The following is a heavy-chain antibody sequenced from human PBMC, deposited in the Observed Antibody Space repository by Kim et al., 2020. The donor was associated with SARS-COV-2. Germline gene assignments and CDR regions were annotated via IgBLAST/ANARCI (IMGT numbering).Heavy chain of an antibody. CDR1: GFTFSSYG. Sequence: GGSLRLSCAASGFTFSSYGMHWVRQAPGKGLEWVAVISYDGSNKYYADSVKGRFTISRDNSKNTLYLQMNSLRAEDTAVYYCAKDRGYCSSTSCYLAWYFDLWGRGTLVTVSS. V-gene: IGHV3-30*18. D-gene: IGHD2-2*01. CDR3: AKDRGYCSSTSCYLAWYFDL. J-gene: IGHJ2*01. CDR2: ISYDGSNK.